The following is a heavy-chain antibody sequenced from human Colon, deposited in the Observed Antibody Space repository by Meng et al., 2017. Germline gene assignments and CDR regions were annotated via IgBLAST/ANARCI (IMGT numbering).Heavy chain of an antibody. J-gene: IGHJ5*02. V-gene: IGHV4-61*03. Sequence: VPLQVAGPGLVGPSGTLSLPCTVSGGSVSSGSYYWSWIRQPPGKGLEWIGYIYYSGSTNYNPSLKSRVTISVDTSKNHFSLHLTSVTAADTAIYYCARVNGDFDEAWFDPWGQGTLVTVSS. CDR2: IYYSGST. CDR3: ARVNGDFDEAWFDP. CDR1: GGSVSSGSYY. D-gene: IGHD4-17*01.